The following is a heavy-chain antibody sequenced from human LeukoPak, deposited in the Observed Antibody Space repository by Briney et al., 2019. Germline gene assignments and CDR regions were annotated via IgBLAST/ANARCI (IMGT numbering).Heavy chain of an antibody. CDR2: IYYSGST. J-gene: IGHJ4*02. CDR1: GGSISSYC. D-gene: IGHD3-22*01. CDR3: ARVRRTYYYDSSGYYSPYYFDY. V-gene: IGHV4-59*01. Sequence: PSETLSLTCTVSGGSISSYCWSWIRQPPGKGLEWIGYIYYSGSTNYNPSLKSRVTISVDTSKNQFSLKLSSVTAADTAVYYCARVRRTYYYDSSGYYSPYYFDYWGQGTLVTVSS.